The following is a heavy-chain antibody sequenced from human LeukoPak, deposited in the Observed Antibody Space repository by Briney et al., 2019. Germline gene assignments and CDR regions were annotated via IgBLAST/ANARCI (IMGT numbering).Heavy chain of an antibody. D-gene: IGHD6-6*01. V-gene: IGHV3-11*01. J-gene: IGHJ4*02. CDR3: ARDSLGYSSSSEVDY. CDR2: ISSSGSTI. CDR1: GFTFSDYY. Sequence: PGGSLRLSCAASGFTFSDYYMSWIRQAPGKGLEWVSYISSSGSTIYYADSVKGRFTISRDNAKNSLYLQMNSLRAEDTAVYYCARDSLGYSSSSEVDYWGQGTLVTVSS.